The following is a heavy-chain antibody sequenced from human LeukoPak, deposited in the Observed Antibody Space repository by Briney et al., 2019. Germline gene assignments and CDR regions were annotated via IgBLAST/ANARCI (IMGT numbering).Heavy chain of an antibody. J-gene: IGHJ4*02. CDR1: GFSLSTSGMR. V-gene: IGHV2-70*04. D-gene: IGHD4-23*01. CDR2: IDWNDDK. CDR3: ARMGGNYQFDS. Sequence: SGPTLVNPTQTLTLTCTFSGFSLSTSGMRVTWIRQPPRKALEWLARIDWNDDKFYSTSLKTRLTISKDTSKSQVVLTMTNVDPVDTGTYYCARMGGNYQFDSWGQGTLVTVSS.